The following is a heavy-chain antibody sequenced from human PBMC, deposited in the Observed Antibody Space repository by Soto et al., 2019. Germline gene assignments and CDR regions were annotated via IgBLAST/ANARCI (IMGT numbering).Heavy chain of an antibody. Sequence: PSETLSLTCAVYGGSVNGYYWNWIRQPPGKGLEWIGEINHTGGTHYNPSLKSRVTMPVDTSKNQFSLRLSSVTAADTAIYYCATGITVLGLLTPPFEPWGQGTQVTVSS. CDR3: ATGITVLGLLTPPFEP. D-gene: IGHD3-3*01. J-gene: IGHJ5*02. CDR2: INHTGGT. CDR1: GGSVNGYY. V-gene: IGHV4-34*01.